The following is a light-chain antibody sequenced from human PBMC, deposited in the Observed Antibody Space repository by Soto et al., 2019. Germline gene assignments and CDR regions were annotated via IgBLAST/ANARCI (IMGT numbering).Light chain of an antibody. Sequence: DIQMTQSPSTLSASVGDRVTITCRASQNINSWLAWYQQKPGKAPKLLIHKASSLESGVPSGFSGSGSGKEFSLTISSLQVDDSATYYCQQYEAYPLTFGGGTKVEIK. CDR2: KAS. V-gene: IGKV1-5*03. CDR3: QQYEAYPLT. CDR1: QNINSW. J-gene: IGKJ4*01.